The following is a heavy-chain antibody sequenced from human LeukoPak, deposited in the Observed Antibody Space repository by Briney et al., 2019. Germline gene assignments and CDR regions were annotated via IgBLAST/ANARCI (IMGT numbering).Heavy chain of an antibody. D-gene: IGHD6-13*01. CDR1: GYTFTTYY. V-gene: IGHV1-46*01. Sequence: ASVKVTCKASGYTFTTYYIHWVRQAPGQGLEWMGIINPTGGSTTYAQKFQGRVTMTRDTSTSTVFMEVNSLRSEDTAVYYCALYSSTWYWGQGTLVTVSS. CDR2: INPTGGST. CDR3: ALYSSTWY. J-gene: IGHJ4*02.